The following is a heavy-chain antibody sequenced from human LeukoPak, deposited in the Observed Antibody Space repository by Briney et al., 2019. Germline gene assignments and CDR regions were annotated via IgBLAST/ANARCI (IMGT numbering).Heavy chain of an antibody. Sequence: PGGSLRLSCTASGFTFNSYWMQWFRQDPGKGLVWVSCISTDGSTTRYADSVKGRLTISRDNAKSTLYLQMNSLRAEDTAVYYGARDYARAVEYWGQGTLATVSS. D-gene: IGHD2-2*01. CDR3: ARDYARAVEY. CDR1: GFTFNSYW. CDR2: ISTDGSTT. J-gene: IGHJ4*02. V-gene: IGHV3-74*01.